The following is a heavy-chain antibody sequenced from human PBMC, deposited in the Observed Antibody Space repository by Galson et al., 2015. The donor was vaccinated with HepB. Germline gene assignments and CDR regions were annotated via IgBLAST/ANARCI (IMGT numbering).Heavy chain of an antibody. D-gene: IGHD5-12*01. V-gene: IGHV3-48*04. J-gene: IGHJ4*02. Sequence: SLRLSCAASGVTFSSCSMNWVRQAPGKGLEWVSYISSSSSTIYYADSVKGRFTISRDNAKNSLYLQMNSLRAEDTAVYYCARIGYSGYDHLDYWGQGTLVTVSS. CDR1: GVTFSSCS. CDR3: ARIGYSGYDHLDY. CDR2: ISSSSSTI.